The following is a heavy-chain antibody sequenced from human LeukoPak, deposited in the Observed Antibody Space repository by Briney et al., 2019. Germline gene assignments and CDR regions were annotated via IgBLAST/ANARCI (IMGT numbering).Heavy chain of an antibody. J-gene: IGHJ4*02. CDR2: INHSGST. D-gene: IGHD3-22*01. CDR3: ASDSSGYALNY. V-gene: IGHV4-34*01. Sequence: SETLSLTCAVYGGSFSGYYWSWIRQPPGKGLEWIGEINHSGSTNYNPSLKSRVTISVDTSKKQFSLKLSSVTAADTAVYYCASDSSGYALNYWGQGTLVTVSS. CDR1: GGSFSGYY.